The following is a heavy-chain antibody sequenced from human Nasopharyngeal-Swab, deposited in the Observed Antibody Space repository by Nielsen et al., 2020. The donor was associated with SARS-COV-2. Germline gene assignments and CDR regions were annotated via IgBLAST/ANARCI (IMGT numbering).Heavy chain of an antibody. CDR3: ARGPRNYDSSGYYHYYYMDV. V-gene: IGHV4-31*03. CDR1: GGSISSGGYY. J-gene: IGHJ6*03. D-gene: IGHD3-22*01. Sequence: SETLSLTCTVSGGSISSGGYYWSWIRQHPGKGLEWIGYIYYSGSTNYNPSLKSRVTISVDTSKNQFSLKLSSVTAADTAVYYCARGPRNYDSSGYYHYYYMDVWGKGTTVTVSS. CDR2: IYYSGST.